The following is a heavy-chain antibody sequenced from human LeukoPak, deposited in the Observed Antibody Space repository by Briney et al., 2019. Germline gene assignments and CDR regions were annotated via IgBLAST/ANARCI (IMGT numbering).Heavy chain of an antibody. CDR1: GFTFSSYA. Sequence: PGRSLRLSCAASGFTFSSYAMHWVRQAPGKGLEWVANIKQDGSEKYYVDSVKGRFTISRDNAKNSLYLQMNSLRAEDTAVYYCARDRSYDILTGYYNVDYFDYWGQGTLVTVSS. CDR2: IKQDGSEK. D-gene: IGHD3-9*01. V-gene: IGHV3-7*01. J-gene: IGHJ4*02. CDR3: ARDRSYDILTGYYNVDYFDY.